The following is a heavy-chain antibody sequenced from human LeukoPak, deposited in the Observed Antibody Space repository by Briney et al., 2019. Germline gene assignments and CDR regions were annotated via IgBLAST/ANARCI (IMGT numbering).Heavy chain of an antibody. CDR1: GFIFSSYA. CDR3: AKGAAAGIFGVPSGY. Sequence: GRSLRLSCAASGFIFSSYAMSWVRQAPGKGLEWVSGISGSGGSTYYADSVKGRFTISRDNSKNTLYLQMNSLRAEDTAVYYCAKGAAAGIFGVPSGYWGQGTLVTVSS. J-gene: IGHJ4*02. CDR2: ISGSGGST. V-gene: IGHV3-23*01. D-gene: IGHD6-13*01.